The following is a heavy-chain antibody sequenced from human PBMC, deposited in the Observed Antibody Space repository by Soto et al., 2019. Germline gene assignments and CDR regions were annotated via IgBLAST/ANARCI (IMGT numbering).Heavy chain of an antibody. CDR2: MNPGSGKT. Sequence: QVQLVQSGAEVKEPGASVRVSCKASGYTFINFDISWVRQAAGQELEWLGWMNPGSGKTGYASKFQGRVAMTRDASTGTSHLELSSLTSDDTAVSYCARMASAGTLNWFDPWGQGTLVTVSS. V-gene: IGHV1-8*02. CDR3: ARMASAGTLNWFDP. CDR1: GYTFINFD. J-gene: IGHJ5*02. D-gene: IGHD6-13*01.